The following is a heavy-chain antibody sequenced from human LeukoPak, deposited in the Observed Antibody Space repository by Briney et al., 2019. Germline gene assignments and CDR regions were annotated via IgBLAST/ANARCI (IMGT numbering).Heavy chain of an antibody. CDR3: ARDAILYSSSFGDFDY. V-gene: IGHV3-30*04. J-gene: IGHJ4*02. D-gene: IGHD6-6*01. CDR2: ISDDGSNK. CDR1: GFTFSTYA. Sequence: GGSLRLSCAASGFTFSTYAMHWVRQAPGKGLEWVAVISDDGSNKYYADSVKGRFTISRDNSKNTLYLHMSSLRPDDTSVYYCARDAILYSSSFGDFDYWGQGTLVTVSS.